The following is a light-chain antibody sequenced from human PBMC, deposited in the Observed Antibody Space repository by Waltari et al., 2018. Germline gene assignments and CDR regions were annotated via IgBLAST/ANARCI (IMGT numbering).Light chain of an antibody. CDR3: QQRSNWVT. V-gene: IGKV3-11*01. J-gene: IGKJ3*01. Sequence: EIVLTQSPATLSLSPGERATLSCRASQSVSSYLAWYQQEPGQAPRLLIYDASNMATGIPARFSGSGSGTDFTLTISSLEPEDVAVYYCQQRSNWVTFGPGTKVDIK. CDR1: QSVSSY. CDR2: DAS.